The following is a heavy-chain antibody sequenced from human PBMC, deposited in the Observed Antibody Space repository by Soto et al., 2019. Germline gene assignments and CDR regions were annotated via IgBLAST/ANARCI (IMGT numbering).Heavy chain of an antibody. CDR3: ARETSYDFWSGPQTMDV. CDR2: VHYNSRKI. D-gene: IGHD3-3*01. V-gene: IGHV3-33*08. CDR1: GFTFSSYS. J-gene: IGHJ6*02. Sequence: GGSLRLSCAASGFTFSSYSMNWVRTAPGKGLEWVAAVHYNSRKIYYADSVRGRFTISRDNSENILYLQMNSLRPDDTAVYFCARETSYDFWSGPQTMDVWGQGTTVTVSS.